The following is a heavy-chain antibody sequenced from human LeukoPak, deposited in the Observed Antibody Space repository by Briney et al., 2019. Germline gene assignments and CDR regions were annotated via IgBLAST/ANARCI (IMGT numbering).Heavy chain of an antibody. CDR3: GRDQSGSSGYSVY. V-gene: IGHV1-2*02. Sequence: ASVKVSFKSSGYTFPGYYMHRVRQAPGQGLEWMGWINPSSGGTNYAQKFQGRVTMTRDTSISTAYMELSRLRSDDTAVYYCGRDQSGSSGYSVYWGQGTLLTVSS. CDR2: INPSSGGT. CDR1: GYTFPGYY. D-gene: IGHD3-22*01. J-gene: IGHJ4*02.